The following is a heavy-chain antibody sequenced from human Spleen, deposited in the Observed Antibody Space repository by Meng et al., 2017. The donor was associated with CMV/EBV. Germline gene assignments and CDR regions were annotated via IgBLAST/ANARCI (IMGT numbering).Heavy chain of an antibody. D-gene: IGHD4-17*01. Sequence: GESLKISCAASGFTFSGSAMHWVRQASGKGLEWVGRIRSKANSYATAYAASVKGRFTISRDDSKNTAYLQMNSLKTEDTAVYYCTRHSGDYRYYYYYGMDVWGQGTTVTVSS. CDR1: GFTFSGSA. J-gene: IGHJ6*02. CDR2: IRSKANSYAT. V-gene: IGHV3-73*01. CDR3: TRHSGDYRYYYYYGMDV.